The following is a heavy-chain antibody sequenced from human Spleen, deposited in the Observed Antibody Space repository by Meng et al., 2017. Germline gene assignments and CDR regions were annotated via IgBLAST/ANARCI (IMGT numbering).Heavy chain of an antibody. CDR1: GDSISNTNW. CDR3: AGGSLTVTTENINY. D-gene: IGHD4-17*01. V-gene: IGHV4-4*02. Sequence: QVPLQESGPGLVKPSGTLSLTCAVSGDSISNTNWWTWVRRPPGKGLEWIGEIYPSGTTDFNPSLKSRVTISVDRANNQFSLKLSSVTAADTAVYYCAGGSLTVTTENINYWGQGTLVTVSS. J-gene: IGHJ4*02. CDR2: IYPSGTT.